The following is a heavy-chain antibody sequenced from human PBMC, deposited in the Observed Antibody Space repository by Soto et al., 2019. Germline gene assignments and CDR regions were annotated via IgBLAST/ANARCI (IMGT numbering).Heavy chain of an antibody. CDR2: ISGSGGST. CDR1: GFTFSSYA. V-gene: IGHV3-23*01. Sequence: GGSLRLSCAASGFTFSSYAMGWVRQAPGKGLEWVSAISGSGGSTYYADSVKGRFTISRDNSKNTLYLQMNSLRAEDTAVYYCAKDGPDIVVVVAATPYYYYGMDVWGQGTTVTVSS. CDR3: AKDGPDIVVVVAATPYYYYGMDV. J-gene: IGHJ6*02. D-gene: IGHD2-15*01.